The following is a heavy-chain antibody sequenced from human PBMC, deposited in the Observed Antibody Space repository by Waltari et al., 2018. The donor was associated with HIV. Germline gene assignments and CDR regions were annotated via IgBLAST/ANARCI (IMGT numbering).Heavy chain of an antibody. Sequence: QVQLQQWGAGLSKPSETLSLTCAVSGGSFSGYYWRWIRQPPGQGLVWIGEINHSGSTNYNPSLKSRVTISVDTSKNQFSLKLSSVTAADTAVYYCARGAYGTEDSSGYYQGYFDLWGRGTLVTVSS. CDR3: ARGAYGTEDSSGYYQGYFDL. V-gene: IGHV4-34*01. D-gene: IGHD3-22*01. CDR1: GGSFSGYY. J-gene: IGHJ2*01. CDR2: INHSGST.